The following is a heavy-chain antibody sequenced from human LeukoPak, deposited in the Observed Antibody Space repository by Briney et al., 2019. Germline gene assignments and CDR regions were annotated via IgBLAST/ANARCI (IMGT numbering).Heavy chain of an antibody. CDR2: ISGRGIST. D-gene: IGHD3-16*02. J-gene: IGHJ3*02. Sequence: GSLRLSCAASRFTFDDCALHWVRQAPGKGLEWVSFISGRGISTYYADSVKGRFTISRDNSKNTLYLQMSSLRAEDTAVYYCAKSPYRFDALDIWGQGTMVTVSS. CDR3: AKSPYRFDALDI. V-gene: IGHV3-23*01. CDR1: RFTFDDCA.